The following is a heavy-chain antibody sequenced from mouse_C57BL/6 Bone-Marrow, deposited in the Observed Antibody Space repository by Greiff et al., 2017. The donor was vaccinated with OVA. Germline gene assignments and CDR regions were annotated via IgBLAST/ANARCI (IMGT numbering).Heavy chain of an antibody. J-gene: IGHJ3*01. D-gene: IGHD4-1*01. CDR3: ARKGTGTAWFAY. CDR2: IHPNSGST. CDR1: GYTFTSYW. V-gene: IGHV1-64*01. Sequence: VKLQESGAELVKPGASVKLSCKASGYTFTSYWMHWVKQRPGQGLEWIGMIHPNSGSTNYNEKFKSKATLTVDKSSSTAYMQLSSLTSEDSAVYYCARKGTGTAWFAYWGQGTLVTVSA.